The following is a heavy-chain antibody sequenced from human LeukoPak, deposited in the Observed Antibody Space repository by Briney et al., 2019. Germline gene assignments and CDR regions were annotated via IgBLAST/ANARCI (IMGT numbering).Heavy chain of an antibody. Sequence: GGSLRLSCAASGFTFISYSMNWVRQAPGKGLEWVSYISSSSRTIYYADSVKGRFTISRDNAKNSLFLQMNSLRAEDTAVYYCARDRDYSSGWTEGLDYWGQGILVTVSS. CDR3: ARDRDYSSGWTEGLDY. CDR2: ISSSSRTI. D-gene: IGHD6-19*01. J-gene: IGHJ4*02. CDR1: GFTFISYS. V-gene: IGHV3-48*01.